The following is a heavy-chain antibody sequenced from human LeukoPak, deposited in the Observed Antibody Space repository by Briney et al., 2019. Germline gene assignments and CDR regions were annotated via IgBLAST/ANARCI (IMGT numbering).Heavy chain of an antibody. CDR3: ARGLHRSGWSTAFDI. V-gene: IGHV3-33*01. Sequence: GGSLRLSCAESGFTFSSYDIHWVRQAPGKGLEWVAVIWYGGSNKYYADSLKGRITMSRDNSKNTLYLQMKRLRAEDTAVYYCARGLHRSGWSTAFDIWGQGTMVTVSP. CDR2: IWYGGSNK. D-gene: IGHD6-19*01. CDR1: GFTFSSYD. J-gene: IGHJ3*02.